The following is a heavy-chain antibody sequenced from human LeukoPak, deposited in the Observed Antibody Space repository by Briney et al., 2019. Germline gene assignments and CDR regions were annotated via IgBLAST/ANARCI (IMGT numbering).Heavy chain of an antibody. CDR3: ARGDYGDYSFYWYCDL. D-gene: IGHD4-17*01. V-gene: IGHV4-34*01. J-gene: IGHJ2*01. Sequence: SETLSLTCAVYGGSFSGYYWSWIRQPPGKGLEWIGEINHSGSTNYNPSLKSRVTISVDTSKNHFSLKLSSVTAADTAVYYCARGDYGDYSFYWYCDLWGRGTLVTVSS. CDR2: INHSGST. CDR1: GGSFSGYY.